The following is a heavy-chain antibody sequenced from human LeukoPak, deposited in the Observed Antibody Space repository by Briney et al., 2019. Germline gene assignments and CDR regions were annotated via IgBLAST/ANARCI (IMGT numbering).Heavy chain of an antibody. D-gene: IGHD3-10*01. CDR3: ARGSYYYGSGTSNWFDP. CDR2: IYYSGST. CDR1: GGSISSHY. J-gene: IGHJ5*02. V-gene: IGHV4-59*11. Sequence: SETLSLTCTVSGGSISSHYWSWTRQPPGKGLEWIGYIYYSGSTNYNPSLKSRVTISVDTSKNQFSLKLSSVTAADTAVYYCARGSYYYGSGTSNWFDPWGQGTLVTVSS.